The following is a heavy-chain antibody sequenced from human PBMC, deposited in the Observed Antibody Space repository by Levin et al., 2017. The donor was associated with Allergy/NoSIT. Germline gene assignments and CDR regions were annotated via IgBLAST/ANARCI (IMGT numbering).Heavy chain of an antibody. Sequence: SCAASGFTFSSYGMHWVRQAPGKGLEWVAVISYDGSNKYYADSVKGRFTISRDNSKNTLYLQMNSLRAEDTAVYYCAVVHMDVWGKGTTVTVSS. CDR3: AVVHMDV. V-gene: IGHV3-30*03. J-gene: IGHJ6*03. CDR2: ISYDGSNK. D-gene: IGHD2-15*01. CDR1: GFTFSSYG.